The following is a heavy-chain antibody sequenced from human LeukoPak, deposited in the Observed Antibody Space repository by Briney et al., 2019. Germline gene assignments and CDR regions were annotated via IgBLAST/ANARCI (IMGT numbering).Heavy chain of an antibody. CDR1: DFTFRSYW. D-gene: IGHD1-26*01. CDR2: IKQDGSET. Sequence: PGGSLRLSCAASDFTFRSYWMSWVRVRQAPGKGLEWVASIKQDGSETSYVDSVKGRFTISRDNAENSLYLQMNSLRAEDTAVYYCARGSGSFPDWGQGTLVTVPS. V-gene: IGHV3-7*02. J-gene: IGHJ4*02. CDR3: ARGSGSFPD.